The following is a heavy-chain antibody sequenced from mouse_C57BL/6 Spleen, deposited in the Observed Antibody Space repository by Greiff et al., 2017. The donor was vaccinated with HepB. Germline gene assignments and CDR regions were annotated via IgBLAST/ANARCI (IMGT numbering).Heavy chain of an antibody. CDR2: INPSNGGT. V-gene: IGHV1-53*01. CDR3: ARSGIYYDYDRYFDV. Sequence: VKLQQPGTELVKPGASVKLSCKASGYTFTSYWMHWVKQRPGQGLEWIGNINPSNGGTNYNEKFKSKATLTVDKSSSTAYMQLSSLTSEDSAVYYCARSGIYYDYDRYFDVWGTGTTVTVSS. J-gene: IGHJ1*03. D-gene: IGHD2-4*01. CDR1: GYTFTSYW.